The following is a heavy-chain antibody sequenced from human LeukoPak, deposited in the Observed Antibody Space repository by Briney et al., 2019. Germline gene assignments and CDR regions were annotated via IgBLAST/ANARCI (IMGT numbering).Heavy chain of an antibody. CDR3: ARVLKSMALNTDY. CDR2: INPNSGGT. Sequence: ASVKVSCKASGYTFTGYYMHWVRQAPGQGLEWMGWINPNSGGTNYAQKFQGRVTMTRDTSISTAYMELSGLRSDDTAVYYCARVLKSMALNTDYWGQGTLVTVSS. D-gene: IGHD4/OR15-4a*01. CDR1: GYTFTGYY. J-gene: IGHJ4*02. V-gene: IGHV1-2*02.